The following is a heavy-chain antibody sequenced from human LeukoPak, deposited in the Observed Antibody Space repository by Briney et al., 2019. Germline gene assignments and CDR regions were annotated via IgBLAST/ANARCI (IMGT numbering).Heavy chain of an antibody. Sequence: ASVKVSCKASGYTFTSYAMHWVRQAPGQRLEWMGWINAGNGNTKYSQEFQGRVTMTRDTSISTAYMELSRLRSDDTAVYYCARPKVYSSSWPLDYWGQGTLVTVSS. CDR1: GYTFTSYA. CDR3: ARPKVYSSSWPLDY. J-gene: IGHJ4*02. V-gene: IGHV1-3*01. CDR2: INAGNGNT. D-gene: IGHD6-13*01.